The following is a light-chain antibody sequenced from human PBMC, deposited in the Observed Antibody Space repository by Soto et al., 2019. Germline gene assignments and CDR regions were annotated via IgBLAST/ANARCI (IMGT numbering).Light chain of an antibody. CDR2: GAS. Sequence: EIVLTQSPGILSLSPGERATLSCRASPSVSSSYLAWYQQKPGQSPRLLIYGASNRATGLPDRFSASGSKTNFTLTISRLEPQDFSVYYCQQYGRSPPYTFGQGTKLEIK. CDR3: QQYGRSPPYT. V-gene: IGKV3-20*01. J-gene: IGKJ2*01. CDR1: PSVSSSY.